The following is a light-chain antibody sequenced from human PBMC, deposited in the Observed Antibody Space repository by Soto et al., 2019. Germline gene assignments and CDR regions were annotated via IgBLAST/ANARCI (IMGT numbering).Light chain of an antibody. Sequence: DSVLTQSPATLSLSPGERATLSCRPSQYINTRLAWYQHRPGQAPRLLIYQTSIRAAGIPARFSGSGSGTDFTLTISSLEAEDFAVYYCQQRSNWPPITFGQGTLLE. CDR1: QYINTR. V-gene: IGKV3-11*01. CDR3: QQRSNWPPIT. CDR2: QTS. J-gene: IGKJ5*01.